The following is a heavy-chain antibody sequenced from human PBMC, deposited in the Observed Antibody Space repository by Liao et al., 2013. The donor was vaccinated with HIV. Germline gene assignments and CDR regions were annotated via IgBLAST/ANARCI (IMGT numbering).Heavy chain of an antibody. CDR2: NYDSGST. D-gene: IGHD4-11*01. CDR3: ARGRVQLLYPYFDN. Sequence: QVQLQESGPGLVKPSETLSLTCSVSGGSISSYYWSWIRQPPGKGLEWIGHNYDSGSTNYNPSLKSRVTISTDTSKNQFSLKLTSVTAADTAVYYCARGRVQLLYPYFDNWGPGILVAVSS. CDR1: GGSISSYY. V-gene: IGHV4-59*01. J-gene: IGHJ4*02.